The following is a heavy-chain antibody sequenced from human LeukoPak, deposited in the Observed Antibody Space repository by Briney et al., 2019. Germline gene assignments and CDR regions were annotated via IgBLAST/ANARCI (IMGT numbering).Heavy chain of an antibody. J-gene: IGHJ4*02. D-gene: IGHD3-10*01. CDR3: ASGYYGSGSYYTVLYFDY. V-gene: IGHV3-23*01. CDR2: ISGGGST. CDR1: GFTFNNYA. Sequence: PGGSLRLSCAASGFTFNNYAMSWVRQAPGQGLEWVSAISGGGSTYYADSVKGRFTISRDNAKNSLYLQMNSLRAEDTAVYYCASGYYGSGSYYTVLYFDYWGQGTLVTVSS.